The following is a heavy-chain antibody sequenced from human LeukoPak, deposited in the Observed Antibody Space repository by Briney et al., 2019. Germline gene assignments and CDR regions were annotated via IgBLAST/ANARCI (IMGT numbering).Heavy chain of an antibody. Sequence: GGSLRLSCAASGFTFSNAWMSWVRQAPGKGLEWVGRIQSKTDGGTIEYAAPVKGRFSISRDDSRTTLFLQMNSLKTEDTGVYYCSTLMVRGIINIWGQGTLVTVSS. V-gene: IGHV3-15*01. CDR3: STLMVRGIINI. D-gene: IGHD3-10*01. CDR2: IQSKTDGGTI. CDR1: GFTFSNAW. J-gene: IGHJ4*02.